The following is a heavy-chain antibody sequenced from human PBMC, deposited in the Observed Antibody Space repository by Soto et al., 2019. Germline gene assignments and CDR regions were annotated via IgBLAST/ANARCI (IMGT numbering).Heavy chain of an antibody. J-gene: IGHJ3*02. CDR2: IDWDDDK. D-gene: IGHD6-19*01. V-gene: IGHV2-70*01. Sequence: SGPTLVNPTQTLTLTCTFSGFSLSTSGMCVSWIRQPPGKALEWLALIDWDDDKYYSTSLKTRLTISKDTSKNQVVLTMTNMDPVDKATYYCARISVAVAGTGAFDIWGQGTMVTVSS. CDR1: GFSLSTSGMC. CDR3: ARISVAVAGTGAFDI.